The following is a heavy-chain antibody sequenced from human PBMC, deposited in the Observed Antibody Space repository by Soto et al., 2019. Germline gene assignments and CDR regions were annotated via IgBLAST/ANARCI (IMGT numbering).Heavy chain of an antibody. CDR3: VKEGFGELDIYYYYYGMDV. Sequence: GGSLRLSCSASGFTFSSYAMHWVRQAPGKGLEYVSAISSNGGSTYYADSVKGRFTISRDNSKNTLYLQMSSLRAEDTAVYYCVKEGFGELDIYYYYYGMDVWGQGTTVTVSS. CDR1: GFTFSSYA. J-gene: IGHJ6*02. CDR2: ISSNGGST. D-gene: IGHD3-10*01. V-gene: IGHV3-64D*08.